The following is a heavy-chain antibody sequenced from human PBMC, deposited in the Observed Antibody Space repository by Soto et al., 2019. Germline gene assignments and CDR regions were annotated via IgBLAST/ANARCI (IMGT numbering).Heavy chain of an antibody. CDR3: ARETYYYDSSGYPPGLYGMDV. D-gene: IGHD3-22*01. CDR2: INPNSGGT. J-gene: IGHJ6*02. CDR1: GYTFTGYY. V-gene: IGHV1-2*04. Sequence: ASVKVSCKASGYTFTGYYMHWVRQAPGQGLEWMGWINPNSGGTNYAQKFQGWVTMTRDTSISTAYMELGRLRSDDTAVYYCARETYYYDSSGYPPGLYGMDVWGQGTKVTVSS.